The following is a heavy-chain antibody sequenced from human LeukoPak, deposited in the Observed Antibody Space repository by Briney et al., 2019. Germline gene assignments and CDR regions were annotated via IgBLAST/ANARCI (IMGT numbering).Heavy chain of an antibody. CDR1: GFTFSSYW. Sequence: GGSLRLSCAASGFTFSSYWMSWVRQAPGKGLEWVANIKQDGSEKYYVDSEKGRFTISRDNAKNSLYLQMNGLRAEDTAVYYCASGYNYYDSSGYYYSGDAFDIWGQGTMVTVSS. CDR3: ASGYNYYDSSGYYYSGDAFDI. CDR2: IKQDGSEK. J-gene: IGHJ3*02. D-gene: IGHD3-22*01. V-gene: IGHV3-7*01.